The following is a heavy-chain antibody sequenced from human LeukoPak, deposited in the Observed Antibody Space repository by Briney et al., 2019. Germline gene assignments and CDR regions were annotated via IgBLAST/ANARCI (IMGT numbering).Heavy chain of an antibody. CDR2: MYYSGST. Sequence: SETLSLTCTVSGGSISSSSYYWGWIRQPPGKGLEWIGSMYYSGSTYYNPSLKRRVTISVDTSKNQFALKLSSVTATNTAVYYCARIAVTGSGVDYWGQGTLVTVSS. CDR1: GGSISSSSYY. V-gene: IGHV4-39*06. J-gene: IGHJ4*02. D-gene: IGHD6-19*01. CDR3: ARIAVTGSGVDY.